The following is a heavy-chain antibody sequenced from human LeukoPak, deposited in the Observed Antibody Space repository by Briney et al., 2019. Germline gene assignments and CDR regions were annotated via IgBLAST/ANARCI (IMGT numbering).Heavy chain of an antibody. D-gene: IGHD6-13*01. CDR1: GGTFTSYA. CDR2: IIPIFGTG. CDR3: ASTILHGYSGSKYFQH. V-gene: IGHV1-69*06. J-gene: IGHJ1*01. Sequence: GASVNVSCKASGGTFTSYAIRWVRQAPGQGLEWIGGIIPIFGTGNYAQQFQGRVTITADKSTSTAYMELSRLRSEDTAVYYCASTILHGYSGSKYFQHWGQGTLVTVSS.